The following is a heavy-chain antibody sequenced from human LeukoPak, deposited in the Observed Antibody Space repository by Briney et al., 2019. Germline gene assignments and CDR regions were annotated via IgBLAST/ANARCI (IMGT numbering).Heavy chain of an antibody. J-gene: IGHJ4*02. V-gene: IGHV3-21*01. Sequence: GGSLRLSCAASGFTFSSYSMNWVRQAPGKGLEWVSSISSSSSYIYYADSVKGRFTISGDNAKNSLYLQMNSLRAEDTAVYYCARVESDTAMVNYWGQGTLVTVSS. D-gene: IGHD5-18*01. CDR2: ISSSSSYI. CDR1: GFTFSSYS. CDR3: ARVESDTAMVNY.